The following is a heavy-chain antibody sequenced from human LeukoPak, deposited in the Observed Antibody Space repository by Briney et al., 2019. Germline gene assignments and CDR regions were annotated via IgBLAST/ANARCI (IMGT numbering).Heavy chain of an antibody. J-gene: IGHJ5*02. CDR3: AIGRAAAGIHWFDP. V-gene: IGHV4-59*04. D-gene: IGHD6-13*01. CDR2: IYHSGST. Sequence: SETLSLTCTVSGGSISNKYWSWIRQPPGKGLEWIGSIYHSGSTYYNPSLKSRVTISVDTSKNQFSLKLSSVTAADTAVYYCAIGRAAAGIHWFDPWGQGTLVTVSS. CDR1: GGSISNKY.